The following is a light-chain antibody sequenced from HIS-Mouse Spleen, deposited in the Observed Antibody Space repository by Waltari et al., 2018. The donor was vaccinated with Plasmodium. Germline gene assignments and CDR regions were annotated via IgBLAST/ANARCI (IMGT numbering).Light chain of an antibody. J-gene: IGLJ1*01. V-gene: IGLV2-23*01. Sequence: QSALTQPASVSGSPGQSITIPCTGTSSDVGRYNLVSWYQQHPGKAPKLKIYEGRKRPSGVSNRLSGSKSGNTASLTISGPQAEDEADYYCCSYAGSSTYVVGTGTKVTVL. CDR1: SSDVGRYNL. CDR2: EGR. CDR3: CSYAGSSTYV.